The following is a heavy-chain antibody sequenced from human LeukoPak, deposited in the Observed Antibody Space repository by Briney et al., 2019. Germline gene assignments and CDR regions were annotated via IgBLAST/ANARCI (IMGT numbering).Heavy chain of an antibody. V-gene: IGHV4-30-2*01. J-gene: IGHJ5*02. CDR3: ASLNYYDSSGYYRSYNWFDP. CDR2: IYHSGST. CDR1: GGSISSGGYS. Sequence: SETLSLTCAVSGGSISSGGYSWSWIRQPPGTGLEWIGYIYHSGSTYYNPSLKSRVTISVDRSKNQFSLKLSSVTAADTAVYYCASLNYYDSSGYYRSYNWFDPWGQGTLVTVPS. D-gene: IGHD3-22*01.